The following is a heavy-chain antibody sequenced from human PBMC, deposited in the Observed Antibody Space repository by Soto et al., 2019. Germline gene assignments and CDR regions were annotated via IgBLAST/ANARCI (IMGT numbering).Heavy chain of an antibody. CDR1: GYTFTGYY. J-gene: IGHJ3*02. Sequence: QVQLVQSGAEVKKPGASVKVSCKASGYTFTGYYMHWVRQAPGQGLEWMGWINPNSGGTNYAQKFQGRVTMTRDTSISTAYMELSRLRSDDTAVYYCARDPGGYCSGGSCYVGAFDIWGQGTMVTVSS. CDR2: INPNSGGT. CDR3: ARDPGGYCSGGSCYVGAFDI. D-gene: IGHD2-15*01. V-gene: IGHV1-2*02.